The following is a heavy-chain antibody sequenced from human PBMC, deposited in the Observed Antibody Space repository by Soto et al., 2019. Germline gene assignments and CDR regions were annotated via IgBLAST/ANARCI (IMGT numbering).Heavy chain of an antibody. Sequence: SETLSLTCTVSGGSISSGDYYWRWIRQPPGKGLEWIGYIYYSGGTYYNPSLKSRVTISVDTSKNQFSLKLSSVTAADTAVYYCASSTTYNWFDPWGQGTLVTVSS. J-gene: IGHJ5*02. D-gene: IGHD2-2*01. CDR3: ASSTTYNWFDP. V-gene: IGHV4-30-4*01. CDR1: GGSISSGDYY. CDR2: IYYSGGT.